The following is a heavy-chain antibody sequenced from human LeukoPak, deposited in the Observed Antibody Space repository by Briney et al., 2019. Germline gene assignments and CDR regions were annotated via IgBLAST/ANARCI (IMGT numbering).Heavy chain of an antibody. CDR1: GYTFTTYA. CDR3: ARLVAAGGSGSFDP. CDR2: INTYTGNP. V-gene: IGHV7-4-1*01. D-gene: IGHD6-13*01. J-gene: IGHJ5*02. Sequence: ASVKVSCKASGYTFTTYAMNWVRQAPGEGLEWMGWINTYTGNPTYAQDFTGRFVFSLDTSVSTAYLQIYSLKAEDTAVYYCARLVAAGGSGSFDPWGQGTLVTVSS.